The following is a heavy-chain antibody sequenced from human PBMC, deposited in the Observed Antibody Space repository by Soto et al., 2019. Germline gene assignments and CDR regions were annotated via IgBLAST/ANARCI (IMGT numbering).Heavy chain of an antibody. Sequence: ASVKVSCKASGYTFTSYGISWVRQAPGQGLEWMGWISAYNGNTNYAQKLQGRVTMTTDTSTSTAYMELRSLRSDDTAVYYCARFFFVVYYDSSGYPGPAKYFQHWGKATLVTVPS. V-gene: IGHV1-18*04. CDR1: GYTFTSYG. D-gene: IGHD3-22*01. CDR3: ARFFFVVYYDSSGYPGPAKYFQH. J-gene: IGHJ1*01. CDR2: ISAYNGNT.